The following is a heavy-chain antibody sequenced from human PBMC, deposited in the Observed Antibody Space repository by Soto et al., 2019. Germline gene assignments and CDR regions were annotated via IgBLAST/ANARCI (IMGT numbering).Heavy chain of an antibody. CDR1: GGSISSSSYY. V-gene: IGHV4-39*01. CDR3: ARRGTLYCGGDCYSAAFDI. CDR2: IYYSVST. Sequence: QLQLQESGPGLVKPSETLSLTCTVSGGSISSSSYYWGWIRQPPGKGLEWIGSIYYSVSTYYNPSLNSRVTISVDTSKNQFSLKLSSVTAADTAVYYCARRGTLYCGGDCYSAAFDIWGQGTMVTVSS. D-gene: IGHD2-21*01. J-gene: IGHJ3*02.